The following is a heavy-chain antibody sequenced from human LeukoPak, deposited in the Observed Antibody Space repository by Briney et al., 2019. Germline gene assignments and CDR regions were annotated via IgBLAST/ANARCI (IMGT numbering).Heavy chain of an antibody. Sequence: GGSLRLSCAASGFTFSSYAMSWVRQAPGKGLEWVSDISGSGGSTYYADSVKGRFTISRDNSKNTLYLQMNSLRAEDTAVYCCAKDQHYDILTSAIDYWGQGTLVTVSS. D-gene: IGHD3-9*01. CDR3: AKDQHYDILTSAIDY. V-gene: IGHV3-23*01. J-gene: IGHJ4*02. CDR1: GFTFSSYA. CDR2: ISGSGGST.